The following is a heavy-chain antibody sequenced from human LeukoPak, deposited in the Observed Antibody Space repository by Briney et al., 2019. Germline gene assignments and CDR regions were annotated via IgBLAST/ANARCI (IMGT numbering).Heavy chain of an antibody. Sequence: PGGSLRLSSAASGFTFSSYAMHWVRQAPGKGLEWVAVISYDGSNKYYADSVKGRFTISRDNSKNTLYLQMNSLRAEDTAVYYCARGTGYCSSTSCYTVDYWGQGTLVTVSS. CDR1: GFTFSSYA. J-gene: IGHJ4*02. V-gene: IGHV3-30*07. D-gene: IGHD2-2*02. CDR3: ARGTGYCSSTSCYTVDY. CDR2: ISYDGSNK.